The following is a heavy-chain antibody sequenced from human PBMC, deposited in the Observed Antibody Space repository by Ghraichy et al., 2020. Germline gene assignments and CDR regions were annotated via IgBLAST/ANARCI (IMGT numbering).Heavy chain of an antibody. CDR3: ARDPPTITMVRGVMSSY. CDR1: GFTFSSYS. V-gene: IGHV3-21*01. D-gene: IGHD3-10*01. CDR2: ISSSSSYI. J-gene: IGHJ4*02. Sequence: GGSPRLSCAASGFTFSSYSMNWVRQAPGKGLEWVSSISSSSSYIYYADSVKGRFTISRDNAKNSLYLQMNSLRAEDTAVYYCARDPPTITMVRGVMSSYWGQGTLVTVSS.